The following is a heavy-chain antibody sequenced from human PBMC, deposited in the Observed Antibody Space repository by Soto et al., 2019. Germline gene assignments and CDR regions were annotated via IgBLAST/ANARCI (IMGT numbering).Heavy chain of an antibody. Sequence: KTSETLSLTCTVSGGSISNYFCNWIRQPAGKGLEWIGSIDNSGSTNYNPSLKSRITMSADTSRNQFSLKLNSVTAADTAVYYCARGGQDFWSGPFDYWGQGALVTAPQ. J-gene: IGHJ4*02. V-gene: IGHV4-4*07. CDR2: IDNSGST. CDR3: ARGGQDFWSGPFDY. D-gene: IGHD3-3*01. CDR1: GGSISNYF.